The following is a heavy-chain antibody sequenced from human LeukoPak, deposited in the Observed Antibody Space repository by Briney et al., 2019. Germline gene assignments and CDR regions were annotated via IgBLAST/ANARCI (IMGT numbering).Heavy chain of an antibody. V-gene: IGHV3-21*01. CDR3: ARDSYDSSGSLYYFDY. J-gene: IGHJ4*02. Sequence: GGSLRLSCAASGFTFSSYSMNWVRQAPGKGLEWVSSISSSSSYIYYADSVKGRFTISRDNAKNPLYLQMNSLRAEDTAVYYCARDSYDSSGSLYYFDYWGQGTLVTVSS. CDR1: GFTFSSYS. D-gene: IGHD3-22*01. CDR2: ISSSSSYI.